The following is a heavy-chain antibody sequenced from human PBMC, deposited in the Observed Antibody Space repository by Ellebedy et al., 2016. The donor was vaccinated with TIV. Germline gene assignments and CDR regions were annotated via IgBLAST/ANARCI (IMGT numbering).Heavy chain of an antibody. CDR1: GYRFTAYW. CDR3: ARNPRYGDTEDY. CDR2: IDPDDSHS. D-gene: IGHD4-17*01. J-gene: IGHJ4*02. V-gene: IGHV5-10-1*01. Sequence: GESLKISCKASGYRFTAYWINWVRQMPGKGLEWVGRIDPDDSHSDYSPSFQGHVPISVDKSITTAYLQWSGLKASDTAMYYCARNPRYGDTEDYWGQGTLVTVSS.